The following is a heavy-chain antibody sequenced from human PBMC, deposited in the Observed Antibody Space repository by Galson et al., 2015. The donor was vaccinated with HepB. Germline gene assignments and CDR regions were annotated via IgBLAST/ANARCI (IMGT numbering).Heavy chain of an antibody. CDR1: GFTVSSNY. V-gene: IGHV3-66*01. Sequence: SLRLSCAASGFTVSSNYMSWVRQAPGKGLEWVSVIYSGGSTYYAASVKGRFTIYRDKSKNTLYLQMNSLGAEDTAVYYCARAILSLRIAVAGPVDGMDVWGQGTTVTVSS. J-gene: IGHJ6*02. CDR2: IYSGGST. CDR3: ARAILSLRIAVAGPVDGMDV. D-gene: IGHD6-19*01.